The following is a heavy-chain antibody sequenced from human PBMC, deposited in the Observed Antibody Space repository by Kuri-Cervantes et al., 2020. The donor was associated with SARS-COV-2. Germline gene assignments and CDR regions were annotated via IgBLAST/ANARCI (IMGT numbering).Heavy chain of an antibody. D-gene: IGHD5-18*01. CDR1: GGSISSYY. J-gene: IGHJ6*04. CDR3: ARDVQGYSYGSGYYYYGMNV. CDR2: IYYSGST. V-gene: IGHV4-59*01. Sequence: GSLRLSCTVSGGSISSYYWSWIRQPPGKGLEWIGYIYYSGSTNYNPSLKSRVTISVDTSKNQFSLKLSSVTAADTAVYYCARDVQGYSYGSGYYYYGMNVWARGPS.